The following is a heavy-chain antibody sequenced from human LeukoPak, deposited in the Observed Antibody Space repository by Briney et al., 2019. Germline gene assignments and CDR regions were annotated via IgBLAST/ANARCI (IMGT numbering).Heavy chain of an antibody. Sequence: PGGCLRLSCAAYGFTFSSYGMHWVRQAPGKGLEWVAVISYDGNNKYYADSVKGRFTISRDNSNNTLYLQMNSLRAEDTAVFYCAKDNSDYYGPGSYYTGPFDYWGQGTLVTVSS. J-gene: IGHJ4*02. D-gene: IGHD3-10*01. CDR3: AKDNSDYYGPGSYYTGPFDY. V-gene: IGHV3-30*18. CDR1: GFTFSSYG. CDR2: ISYDGNNK.